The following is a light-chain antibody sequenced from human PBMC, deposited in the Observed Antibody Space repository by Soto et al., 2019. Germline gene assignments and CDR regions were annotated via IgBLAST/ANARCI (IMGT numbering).Light chain of an antibody. CDR3: QQYNRT. Sequence: DIQMTQSPSTLSASVGDKVTITCRASQSISSWLAWYQQKPGKAPKSLIYKASSLETGVPSRFSGSGAGTEFTLTISSLQPDDFATYYCQQYNRTFGQGTKVEIK. V-gene: IGKV1-5*03. CDR1: QSISSW. J-gene: IGKJ1*01. CDR2: KAS.